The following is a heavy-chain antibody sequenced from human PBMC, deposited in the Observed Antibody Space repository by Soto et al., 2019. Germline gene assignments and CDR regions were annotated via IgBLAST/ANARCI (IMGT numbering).Heavy chain of an antibody. CDR1: GFTFSSYS. J-gene: IGHJ4*02. Sequence: EVQLVESGGGLVQPGGSLRLSCAASGFTFSSYSMNWVRQAPGKGLEWVSYISSSSSTIYYEDSVKGRFTISRDNDKNSLYLQINCLRDEDTAVYYCAVPSNTVNTGGSGYWGQGTLVTVSS. CDR2: ISSSSSTI. CDR3: AVPSNTVNTGGSGY. D-gene: IGHD2-2*01. V-gene: IGHV3-48*02.